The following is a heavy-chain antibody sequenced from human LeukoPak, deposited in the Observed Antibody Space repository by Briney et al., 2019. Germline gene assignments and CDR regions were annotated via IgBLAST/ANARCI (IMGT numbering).Heavy chain of an antibody. D-gene: IGHD6-13*01. V-gene: IGHV1-2*02. Sequence: ASVKVSCKASGYTFTGYYMHWVRQAPGQGLEWMGWINPNSGGTNYAQKFQGRVTMTRDTSISTAYMELSRLRSDDTAVYYCASQAAGPNGVYYYYIDVWGKGTTVTVSS. CDR3: ASQAAGPNGVYYYYIDV. CDR1: GYTFTGYY. J-gene: IGHJ6*03. CDR2: INPNSGGT.